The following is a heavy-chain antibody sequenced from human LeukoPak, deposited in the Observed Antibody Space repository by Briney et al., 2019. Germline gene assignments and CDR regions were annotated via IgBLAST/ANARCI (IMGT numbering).Heavy chain of an antibody. CDR3: AKTYSSSWHNWYFDL. CDR2: INHSGST. D-gene: IGHD6-13*01. V-gene: IGHV4-34*01. Sequence: SETLSLTCAVYGGSFSGYYWSWIRQPPGKGLEWIGEINHSGSTNYNPSLKSRVTISVDTSKNQFSLKLSSATAADTAVYYCAKTYSSSWHNWYFDLWGRGTLVTVSS. CDR1: GGSFSGYY. J-gene: IGHJ2*01.